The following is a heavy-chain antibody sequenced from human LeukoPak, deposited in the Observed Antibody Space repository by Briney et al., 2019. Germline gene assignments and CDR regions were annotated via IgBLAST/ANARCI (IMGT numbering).Heavy chain of an antibody. J-gene: IGHJ4*02. CDR3: ARLREIPVFGVVTKSTSYFDY. Sequence: HPGGSLRLSCAASGFTFTNYWMSWVRRAPGKGLEVVANIKQDRSEKYYVDSVKGRFTISRDNAKNSLYLQMNSLRAEDTAVYYCARLREIPVFGVVTKSTSYFDYWGQGTLVTVSS. D-gene: IGHD3-3*01. CDR2: IKQDRSEK. V-gene: IGHV3-7*01. CDR1: GFTFTNYW.